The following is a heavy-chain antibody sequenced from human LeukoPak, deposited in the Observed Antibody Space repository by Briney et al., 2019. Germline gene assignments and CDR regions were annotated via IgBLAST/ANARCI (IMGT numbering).Heavy chain of an antibody. CDR2: IYTSGST. CDR1: GGSVSSYY. CDR3: VRGRFWLLWFGEPQKLNWFDP. V-gene: IGHV4-4*07. D-gene: IGHD3-10*01. Sequence: NPSETLSLTCTVSGGSVSSYYWSWIRQPAGKGLEWIGRIYTSGSTNYNPSLKSRVTMSVDTSKNQFSLKLSSVTAADTAVYYCVRGRFWLLWFGEPQKLNWFDPWGQGTLVTVSS. J-gene: IGHJ5*02.